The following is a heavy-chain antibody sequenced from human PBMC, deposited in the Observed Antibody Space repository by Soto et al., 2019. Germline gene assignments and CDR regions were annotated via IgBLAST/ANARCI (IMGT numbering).Heavy chain of an antibody. D-gene: IGHD6-25*01. J-gene: IGHJ4*02. CDR1: GGSISSGGYY. V-gene: IGHV4-31*03. CDR2: IYYSGST. Sequence: LSLTCTVSGGSISSGGYYWSWIRQHPGKGLEWIGYIYYSGSTYYNPSLKTRATISVDTSKNLFSLILTSVTAADTAVYFCARSTSYTDSGFDSWGQGTLVTVSS. CDR3: ARSTSYTDSGFDS.